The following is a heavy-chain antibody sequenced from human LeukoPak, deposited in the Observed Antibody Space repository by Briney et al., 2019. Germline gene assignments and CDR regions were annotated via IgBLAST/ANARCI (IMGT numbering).Heavy chain of an antibody. Sequence: SETLSLTCTVSGYPIKSGYYWGWIRQPPGKGLEWIGSIYQSGNTYSNPSLKSRVTISVDTSKNQFSLKLSSVTAADTAVYYCARGPRLLWFGDIRRERLYYYYYYMDVWGKGTTVTVSS. CDR3: ARGPRLLWFGDIRRERLYYYYYYMDV. D-gene: IGHD3-10*01. V-gene: IGHV4-38-2*02. CDR1: GYPIKSGYY. CDR2: IYQSGNT. J-gene: IGHJ6*03.